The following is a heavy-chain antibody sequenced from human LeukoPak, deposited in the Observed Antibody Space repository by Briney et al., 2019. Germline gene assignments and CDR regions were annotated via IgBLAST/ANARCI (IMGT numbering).Heavy chain of an antibody. Sequence: ASVKVSCKASGYTFTSYGISWVRQAPGKGLEWMGWISAYNGNTNYAQKLQGRVTMTTDTSTSTAYMELRSLRSDDTAVYYCARYVVVVTAITYWYFDLWGRGTLVTVSS. CDR1: GYTFTSYG. CDR3: ARYVVVVTAITYWYFDL. J-gene: IGHJ2*01. CDR2: ISAYNGNT. V-gene: IGHV1-18*01. D-gene: IGHD2-21*02.